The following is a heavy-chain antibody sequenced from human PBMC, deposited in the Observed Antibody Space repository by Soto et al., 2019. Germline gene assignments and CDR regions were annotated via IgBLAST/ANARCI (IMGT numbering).Heavy chain of an antibody. J-gene: IGHJ5*01. CDR3: ASMIGDPVLSFDS. V-gene: IGHV4-59*01. CDR2: IFYSGST. D-gene: IGHD3-10*02. Sequence: QVQLQESGPGLVKPSETLSLTCTVSGGSISSYYWSWIRQPPGKGLEWIGFIFYSGSTSYNPSLKSRVTISIDTSEYQFSLKLNSGTAADKAVYYCASMIGDPVLSFDSWGQGTLVDVSS. CDR1: GGSISSYY.